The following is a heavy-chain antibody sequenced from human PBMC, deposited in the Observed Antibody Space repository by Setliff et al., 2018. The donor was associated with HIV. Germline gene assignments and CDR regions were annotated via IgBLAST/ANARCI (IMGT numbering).Heavy chain of an antibody. D-gene: IGHD6-19*01. CDR3: ARAGYSSGWYSA. V-gene: IGHV1-69*13. J-gene: IGHJ5*02. Sequence: SVKVSCKASGGTFSSHAISWVRQAPGQGLEWMGGIIPIIGTPNYAQKFQGRVTITADESTSTAYMELSSLRSEDTAVYYCARAGYSSGWYSAWGQGTLVTVSS. CDR2: IIPIIGTP. CDR1: GGTFSSHA.